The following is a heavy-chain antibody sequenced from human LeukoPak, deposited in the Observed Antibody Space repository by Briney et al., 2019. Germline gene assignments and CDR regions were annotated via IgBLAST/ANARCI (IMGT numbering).Heavy chain of an antibody. CDR2: IYSGGST. Sequence: GGSLRLSCAASGFTVSSNYMSWVRQAPGKGLEWVSVIYSGGSTYYADSVKGGFTISRDNSKNTLYLQMNSLRAEDTAVYYCATTTKPNIVVVTAITGYYYGMDVWGQGTTVTVSS. J-gene: IGHJ6*02. D-gene: IGHD2-21*02. CDR3: ATTTKPNIVVVTAITGYYYGMDV. V-gene: IGHV3-53*01. CDR1: GFTVSSNY.